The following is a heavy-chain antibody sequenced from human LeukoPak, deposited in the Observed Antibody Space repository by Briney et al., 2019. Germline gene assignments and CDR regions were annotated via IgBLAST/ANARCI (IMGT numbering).Heavy chain of an antibody. CDR1: GGSVSSGSYY. D-gene: IGHD4-17*01. CDR3: ASNDYDDAFDI. CDR2: IYYSGST. V-gene: IGHV4-61*01. J-gene: IGHJ3*02. Sequence: SETLSLTCTISGGSVSSGSYYWSWIRQPPGKGLEWIGYIYYSGSTNYNPSLKSRVTISVDTSKNQFSLKLSSVTAADTAVYYCASNDYDDAFDIWGQGTMVTVSS.